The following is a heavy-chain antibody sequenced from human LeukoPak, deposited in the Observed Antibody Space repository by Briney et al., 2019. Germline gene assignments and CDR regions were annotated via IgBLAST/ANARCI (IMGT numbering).Heavy chain of an antibody. Sequence: ASVKVSCKASGYTFTSYGISWVRQAPGQGLEWMGWISAYNGNTNYAQKLQSRVTTTTDTSTSTAYMELRSLRSDDTAVYYCARHSSSWSLTHFDYWGQGTLVTVSS. V-gene: IGHV1-18*01. D-gene: IGHD6-13*01. CDR3: ARHSSSWSLTHFDY. J-gene: IGHJ4*02. CDR1: GYTFTSYG. CDR2: ISAYNGNT.